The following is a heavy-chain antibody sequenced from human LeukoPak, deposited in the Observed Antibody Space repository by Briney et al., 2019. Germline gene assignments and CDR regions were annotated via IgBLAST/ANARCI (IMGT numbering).Heavy chain of an antibody. D-gene: IGHD3-3*01. J-gene: IGHJ4*02. V-gene: IGHV4-34*01. Sequence: SETLSLTCAVYGGSFSGYYWSWIRQPPGKGLEWIGEINHSGSTNYNPCLKSRVTISVDTPKNQFSLKVISVTAAAPPVYYCARHGSVGDFWSGYKDYWGQGTLVTVSS. CDR3: ARHGSVGDFWSGYKDY. CDR1: GGSFSGYY. CDR2: INHSGST.